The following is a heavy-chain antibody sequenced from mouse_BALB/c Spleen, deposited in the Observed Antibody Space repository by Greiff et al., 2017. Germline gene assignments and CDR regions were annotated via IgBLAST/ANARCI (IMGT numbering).Heavy chain of an antibody. CDR2: ISSGSSTI. CDR1: GFTFRSFG. J-gene: IGHJ3*01. CDR3: ARSGFAY. Sequence: EVKLMESGGGLVQPGGSRKLSCAASGFTFRSFGMHWVRQAPEKGLEWVAYISSGSSTIYYADTVKGRFTISRDNPKNTLFLQMTSLRSEDTAMYYCARSGFAYWGQGTLVTVSA. V-gene: IGHV5-17*02.